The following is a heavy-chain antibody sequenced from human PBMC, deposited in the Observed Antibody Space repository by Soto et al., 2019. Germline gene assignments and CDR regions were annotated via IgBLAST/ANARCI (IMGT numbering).Heavy chain of an antibody. V-gene: IGHV3-33*01. CDR1: GFTFSSYG. J-gene: IGHJ6*02. CDR3: ARQGAYCISTSCAYYYYYGMDV. Sequence: SLRLSCAASGFTFSSYGMHWVRQAPGKWLEWVAVIWYDGSNKYYADSVKGRFTISRDNSKNTLYLQMNSLRAEDTAVYYCARQGAYCISTSCAYYYYYGMDVWGQGTTVTVSS. D-gene: IGHD2-2*01. CDR2: IWYDGSNK.